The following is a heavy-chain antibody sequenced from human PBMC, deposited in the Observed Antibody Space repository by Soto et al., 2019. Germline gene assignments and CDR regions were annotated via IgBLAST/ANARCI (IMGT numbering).Heavy chain of an antibody. V-gene: IGHV5-51*01. CDR3: ARQPPPYDSSGYYDY. D-gene: IGHD3-22*01. CDR1: GYSFTTYW. CDR2: IYPGDSDS. Sequence: GESLKISCKGSGYSFTTYWIGWVRQMPGKGLEWMGIIYPGDSDSRYSPSFQGQVTISADKSISTAYLQWSSLKASDTAMYYCARQPPPYDSSGYYDYWGQGTLVTVSS. J-gene: IGHJ4*02.